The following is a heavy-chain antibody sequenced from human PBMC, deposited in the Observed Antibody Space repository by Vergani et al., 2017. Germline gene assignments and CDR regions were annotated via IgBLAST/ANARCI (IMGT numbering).Heavy chain of an antibody. D-gene: IGHD3-10*01. J-gene: IGHJ6*02. CDR2: ISAYNGNT. Sequence: QVQLVQSGAEVKKPGASVKVSCKVSGYTLTELSMHWVRQAPGKGLEWRGWISAYNGNTNYAQKLQGRVPMTTDTSTSTAYMELRSLRSDDTAVYYCARDPYGSGRRGMDVRGQGTTVTVSS. CDR3: ARDPYGSGRRGMDV. V-gene: IGHV1-18*01. CDR1: GYTLTELS.